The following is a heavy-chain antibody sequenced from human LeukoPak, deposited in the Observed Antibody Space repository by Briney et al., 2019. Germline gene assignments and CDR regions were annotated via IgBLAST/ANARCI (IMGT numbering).Heavy chain of an antibody. D-gene: IGHD6-6*01. J-gene: IGHJ2*01. CDR1: GGSISSGGYS. V-gene: IGHV4-30-2*01. Sequence: SETLSLTCAVSGGSISSGGYSWSWIRQLPGKGLEWIGYIYHSGSTYYNPSLKSRVTISVDRSKNQFSLKLSSVTAADTAVYYCAREVPLVRGWYFDLWGRGTLVTVSS. CDR2: IYHSGST. CDR3: AREVPLVRGWYFDL.